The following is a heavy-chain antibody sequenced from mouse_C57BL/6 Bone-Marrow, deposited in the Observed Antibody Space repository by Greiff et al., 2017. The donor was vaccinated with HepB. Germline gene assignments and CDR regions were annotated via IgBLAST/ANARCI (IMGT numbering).Heavy chain of an antibody. CDR1: GYTFTSYW. J-gene: IGHJ4*01. V-gene: IGHV1-50*01. Sequence: QVKLQQPGAELVKPGASVKLSCKASGYTFTSYWMQWVKQRPGQGLEWIGEIDPSDSYTNYNQKFKGKATLTVDTSSSTAYMQLSSLTSEDSAVYYCARWGAFYAMDYWGQGTSVTVSS. CDR2: IDPSDSYT. CDR3: ARWGAFYAMDY.